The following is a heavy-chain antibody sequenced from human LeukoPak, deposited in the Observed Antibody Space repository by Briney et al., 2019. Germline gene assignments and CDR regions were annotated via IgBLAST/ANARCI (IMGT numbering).Heavy chain of an antibody. CDR3: AREGSRRLYMDV. CDR1: GGSISSSSYY. Sequence: SETLSLTCTVSGGSISSSSYYWGWIRQPPGKGLEWLGEIFHNGTTNYNPSLKSRVTISLDKSNSQFSLKLISVTAADTAVYSCAREGSRRLYMDVWGKGTTVSVSS. V-gene: IGHV4-39*07. D-gene: IGHD1-26*01. CDR2: IFHNGTT. J-gene: IGHJ6*03.